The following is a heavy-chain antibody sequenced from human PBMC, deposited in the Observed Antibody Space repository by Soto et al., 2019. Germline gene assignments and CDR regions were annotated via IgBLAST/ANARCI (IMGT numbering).Heavy chain of an antibody. CDR3: VRGQVATIVLWYFDL. Sequence: QVQLQESGPGLVKPSGTLSLTCAVSGGSISSSNWWSWVRQPPGKGLEWIGEIYHSGSTNYNPSLQSRVTISVDKSKNQVSLKLSSVTAADTAVYYCVRGQVATIVLWYFDLWGRGTLVTVSS. CDR2: IYHSGST. J-gene: IGHJ2*01. V-gene: IGHV4-4*02. CDR1: GGSISSSNW. D-gene: IGHD5-12*01.